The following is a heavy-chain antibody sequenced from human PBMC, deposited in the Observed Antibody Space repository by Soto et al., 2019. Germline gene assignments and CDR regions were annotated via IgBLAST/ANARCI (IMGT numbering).Heavy chain of an antibody. V-gene: IGHV4-4*02. D-gene: IGHD6-19*01. CDR2: IFHSGDT. CDR3: AYRTGWYRHDV. CDR1: GDSISNSRW. Sequence: QVQLQESGPGLVKPSGTLSLTCAVSGDSISNSRWWTWVRQPPGKGLEWIGDIFHSGDTNYNPSLTSRVFISVDKSQNQCSLKVSSVTAADTAVYYCAYRTGWYRHDVWGQGTLVTVSS. J-gene: IGHJ3*01.